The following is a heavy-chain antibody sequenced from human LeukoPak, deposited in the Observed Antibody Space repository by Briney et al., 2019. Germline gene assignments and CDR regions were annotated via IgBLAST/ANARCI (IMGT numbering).Heavy chain of an antibody. CDR2: VYDSGNT. J-gene: IGHJ6*03. CDR1: GVSISSHY. D-gene: IGHD3-3*01. Sequence: PSGTLSLTCTVSGVSISSHYWSWIRQSPEKGLEWIGYVYDSGNTNYNPSLKSRVTISVDTSKNQFSLKLSSVSAADTAVYYCAKGGTYYDFWGGSYFYYMDVWGTGTTVTVSS. CDR3: AKGGTYYDFWGGSYFYYMDV. V-gene: IGHV4-59*11.